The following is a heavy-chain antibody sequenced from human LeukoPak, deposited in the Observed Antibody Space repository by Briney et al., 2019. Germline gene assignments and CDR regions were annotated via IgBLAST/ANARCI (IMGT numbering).Heavy chain of an antibody. CDR1: GFTFNNYG. D-gene: IGHD5-24*01. CDR3: AKVGPREDFDY. V-gene: IGHV3-23*01. Sequence: GGSLRLSCAASGFTFNNYGMTWVRQAPGKGLEWVSALSGSGGRTYYADSVKGRFTISRDNSKNTLYLQMNSLRADDTAVYYCAKVGPREDFDYWGQGTLVTVSS. CDR2: LSGSGGRT. J-gene: IGHJ4*02.